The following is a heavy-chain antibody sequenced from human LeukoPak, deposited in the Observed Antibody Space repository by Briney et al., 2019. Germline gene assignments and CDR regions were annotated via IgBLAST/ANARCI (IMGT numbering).Heavy chain of an antibody. D-gene: IGHD2-2*01. Sequence: GASVKVSCKASGGTFSSYAISWVRQAPGQGLEWMGGIIPIFDTANYAQKFQGRVTITADESTSTAYMELSSLRSEDTAVYYCARGQLRPSWFDPWGQGTLVTVSS. V-gene: IGHV1-69*01. CDR1: GGTFSSYA. CDR2: IIPIFDTA. CDR3: ARGQLRPSWFDP. J-gene: IGHJ5*02.